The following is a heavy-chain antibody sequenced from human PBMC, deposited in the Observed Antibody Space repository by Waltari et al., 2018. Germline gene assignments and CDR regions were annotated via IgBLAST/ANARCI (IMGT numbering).Heavy chain of an antibody. Sequence: QLQLQESGPGLVKPSETLSLTCTVSGCSISSSSYSWGWIRQPPGKGLEWIGSIYYSGSTYYNPSLKSRVTISVDTSKNQFSLKLSSVTAADTAVYYCAIQQLVRFDYWGQGTLVTVSS. V-gene: IGHV4-39*01. CDR2: IYYSGST. CDR3: AIQQLVRFDY. D-gene: IGHD6-13*01. CDR1: GCSISSSSYS. J-gene: IGHJ4*02.